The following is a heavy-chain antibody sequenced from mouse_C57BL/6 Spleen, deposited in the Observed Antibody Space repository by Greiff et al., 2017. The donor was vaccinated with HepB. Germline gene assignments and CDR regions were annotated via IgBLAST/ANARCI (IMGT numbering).Heavy chain of an antibody. CDR2: ISSGSSTI. D-gene: IGHD2-1*01. CDR3: ARGNYPYYYAMDY. J-gene: IGHJ4*01. V-gene: IGHV5-17*01. Sequence: VQLKESGGGLVKPGGSLKLSCAASGFTFSDYGMHWVRQAPGKGLEWVAYISSGSSTIYYADTVKGRFTISRDNAKNTLFLQMTSLRSEDTAMYYCARGNYPYYYAMDYWGQGTSVTVSS. CDR1: GFTFSDYG.